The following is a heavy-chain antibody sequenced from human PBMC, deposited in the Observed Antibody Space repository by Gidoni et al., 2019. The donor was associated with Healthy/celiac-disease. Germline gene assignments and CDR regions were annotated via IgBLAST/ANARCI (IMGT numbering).Heavy chain of an antibody. Sequence: EVQLVESGGGLVQPGRSLRLSCAASGFTFEDYAMHWVRQAPGKGLEWVSGISWNSGSIGYADSVKGRFTISRDNAKNSLYLQMNSLRAEDTALYYCAKSLFVGKGLDYWGQGTLVTVSS. CDR3: AKSLFVGKGLDY. D-gene: IGHD3-22*01. CDR1: GFTFEDYA. V-gene: IGHV3-9*01. CDR2: ISWNSGSI. J-gene: IGHJ4*02.